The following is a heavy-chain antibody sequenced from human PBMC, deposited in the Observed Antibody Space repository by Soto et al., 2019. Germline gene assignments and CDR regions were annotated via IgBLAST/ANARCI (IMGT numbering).Heavy chain of an antibody. D-gene: IGHD1-1*01. CDR2: ISVYNGHT. J-gene: IGHJ6*02. CDR1: GYKFSIYG. Sequence: QAQLVQSGAELKKPGASVRVSCKSSGYKFSIYGITWVRHAPGHGLEWMGWISVYNGHTNYAEKFQGRVSMTTDTSTSTAYLEVTSLRSDDTAVYYCAREILSPDNFYYGLDVWGQGTTVTVSS. CDR3: AREILSPDNFYYGLDV. V-gene: IGHV1-18*01.